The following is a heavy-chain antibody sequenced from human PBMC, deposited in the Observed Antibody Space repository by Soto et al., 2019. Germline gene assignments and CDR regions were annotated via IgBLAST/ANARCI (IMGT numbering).Heavy chain of an antibody. D-gene: IGHD5-12*01. CDR3: ATGGGLAGSWFYP. Sequence: QVQLVQTGSEVEKPGASVRVSCKVSGFALSEVSIHWVRQAPGKGLEWMGGFDREDGETLYAHKFQGRVTMTEDTSTDTAYMELRGLRSDDTAVYYCATGGGLAGSWFYPWGQGTLVSATS. CDR2: FDREDGET. CDR1: GFALSEVS. V-gene: IGHV1-24*01. J-gene: IGHJ5*02.